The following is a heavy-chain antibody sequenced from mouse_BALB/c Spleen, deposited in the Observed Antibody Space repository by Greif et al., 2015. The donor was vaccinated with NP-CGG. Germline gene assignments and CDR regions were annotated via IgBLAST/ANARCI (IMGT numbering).Heavy chain of an antibody. CDR3: ARGDYGSSLYYAMDC. V-gene: IGHV2-6-7*01. D-gene: IGHD1-1*01. CDR1: GFSLTGYG. Sequence: VQLQQSGPGLVAPSQSLSITCTVSGFSLTGYGVNWVRQPPGKGLEWLGMIWGDGSTDYNSALKSRLSISKDNSKSQVFLKMNSLQTDDTARYYCARGDYGSSLYYAMDCWGQGTSVTVSS. CDR2: IWGDGST. J-gene: IGHJ4*01.